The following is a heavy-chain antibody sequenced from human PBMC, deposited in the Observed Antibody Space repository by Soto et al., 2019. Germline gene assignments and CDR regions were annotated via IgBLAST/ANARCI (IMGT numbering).Heavy chain of an antibody. CDR3: ARGGSGILVVPAAMRYYYYYMDV. V-gene: IGHV1-69*02. J-gene: IGHJ6*03. D-gene: IGHD2-2*01. CDR2: IIPILGIA. Sequence: SLKVYCKTSGCTFSSYTISWVRHAPGQGLERKGRIIPILGIANYAQKFQGRVTITADKSTSTAYMELSSLRSEDTAVYYCARGGSGILVVPAAMRYYYYYMDVWGKGTTVTVSS. CDR1: GCTFSSYT.